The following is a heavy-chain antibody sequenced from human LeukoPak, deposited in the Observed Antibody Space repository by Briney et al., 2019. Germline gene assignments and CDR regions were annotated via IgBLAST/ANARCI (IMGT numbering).Heavy chain of an antibody. J-gene: IGHJ4*02. V-gene: IGHV4-39*01. CDR2: IYSSGST. D-gene: IGHD1-14*01. Sequence: SETLSLTCSVSGGSISSGDCDWGWIRKPPGKGLEWIGPIYSSGSTYYNPSLTSRVSISVDTSKNQFSLKLRSVTAADTPVYYCAGFRPNGNNAYWGLGTPGAVSS. CDR1: GGSISSGDCD. CDR3: AGFRPNGNNAY.